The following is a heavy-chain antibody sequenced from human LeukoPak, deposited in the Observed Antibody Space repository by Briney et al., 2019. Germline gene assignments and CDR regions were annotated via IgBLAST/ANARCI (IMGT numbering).Heavy chain of an antibody. CDR2: IIPIFGIA. D-gene: IGHD6-19*01. CDR1: GGTFSSYA. CDR3: ARAYSSGWYFLGY. V-gene: IGHV1-69*04. J-gene: IGHJ4*02. Sequence: GASVKISCTASGGTFSSYAISWVRHAPGQGLEWMGRIIPIFGIANYAQKFQGRVTITADKSTSTAYMELSSLRSEDTAVYYCARAYSSGWYFLGYWGQGTLVTVSS.